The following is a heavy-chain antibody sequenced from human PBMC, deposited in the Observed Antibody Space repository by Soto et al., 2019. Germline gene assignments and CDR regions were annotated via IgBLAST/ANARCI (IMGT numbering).Heavy chain of an antibody. D-gene: IGHD4-17*01. J-gene: IGHJ4*02. Sequence: VQLVQSGAELKEPGESLKISCKGSGYNFNIYWIGWVRQMPGKGLEWMGVIYPGDSDTRYSPSFQGQVTISADKSISTAYLQWSSLTASDTAVYYCARQDGDGLYYFDYWGQGTLVTVSS. V-gene: IGHV5-51*01. CDR2: IYPGDSDT. CDR3: ARQDGDGLYYFDY. CDR1: GYNFNIYW.